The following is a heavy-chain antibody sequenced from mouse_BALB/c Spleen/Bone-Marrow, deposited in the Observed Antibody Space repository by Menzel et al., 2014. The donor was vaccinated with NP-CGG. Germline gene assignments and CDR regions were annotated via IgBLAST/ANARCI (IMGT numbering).Heavy chain of an antibody. D-gene: IGHD1-1*01. J-gene: IGHJ2*01. V-gene: IGHV5-6-3*01. CDR2: INNNDGNT. CDR3: ARDNYGSRFDY. CDR1: GFTFSSYG. Sequence: DVHLVESGGGLVQPGGSLKLSCAASGFTFSSYGMSWVRQTPDKRLELVATINNNDGNTYYPDSVKGRFTISRDNAKNTLYLQMSSLKSEDTAMYYCARDNYGSRFDYWGQGTTLTVSS.